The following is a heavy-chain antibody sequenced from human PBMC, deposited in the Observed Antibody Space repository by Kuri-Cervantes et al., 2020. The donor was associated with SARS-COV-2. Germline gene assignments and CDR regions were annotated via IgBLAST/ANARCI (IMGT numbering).Heavy chain of an antibody. Sequence: SVKVSCKASGGTFSSYAISWVRQAPGQGLEWMGGIIPIFGTANYEQKFQGRVTITADKSTSTAYLELSSLRSKDTAVYYCARGYRYCSSTSCPTPYYFDYWGQGTLVTVSS. CDR2: IIPIFGTA. V-gene: IGHV1-69*06. CDR3: ARGYRYCSSTSCPTPYYFDY. CDR1: GGTFSSYA. D-gene: IGHD2-2*01. J-gene: IGHJ4*02.